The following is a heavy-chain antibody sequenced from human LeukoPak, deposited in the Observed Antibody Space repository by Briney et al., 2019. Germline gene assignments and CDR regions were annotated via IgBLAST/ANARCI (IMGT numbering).Heavy chain of an antibody. D-gene: IGHD3-9*01. CDR3: ARAFGGEYFADHFDY. V-gene: IGHV1-8*01. CDR1: GYTFTSYD. Sequence: ASVKVSCKASGYTFTSYDINWVRQATGQGLEWMGWMNPNSGNTGYAQKFQDRVTMTRNTSISTAYMELSSVTAADTAVYYCARAFGGEYFADHFDYWGQGTLVTVSS. J-gene: IGHJ4*02. CDR2: MNPNSGNT.